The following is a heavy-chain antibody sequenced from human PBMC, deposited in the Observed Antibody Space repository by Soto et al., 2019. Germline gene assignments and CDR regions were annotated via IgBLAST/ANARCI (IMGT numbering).Heavy chain of an antibody. CDR1: GGSISSDNFF. CDR3: ARVAIACPSSSCYNHYYYSLDV. J-gene: IGHJ6*02. D-gene: IGHD2-2*02. V-gene: IGHV4-30-4*01. CDR2: IYYRGST. Sequence: SETLSLTCTVSGGSISSDNFFWSWIRQPPGEGLEWIGYIYYRGSTYYNPSLESRLTLLVDTSKNQLSPKLRSVTAADTAVYYCARVAIACPSSSCYNHYYYSLDVWGQGTTVTVSS.